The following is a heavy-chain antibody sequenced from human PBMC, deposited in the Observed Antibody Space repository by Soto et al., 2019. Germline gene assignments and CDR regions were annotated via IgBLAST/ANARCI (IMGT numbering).Heavy chain of an antibody. CDR2: IYDSGST. Sequence: NLSLTCNVSVGSISSSSYYWCWGRHPTVRGLRWIGSIYDSGSTYYNPSLKSRVTISVDKSKNQFSLKLSSLTAADTAVYYCARTYFYETSGYFRPADNFDIWGPGTMVTVSS. CDR3: ARTYFYETSGYFRPADNFDI. D-gene: IGHD3-22*01. CDR1: VGSISSSSYY. J-gene: IGHJ3*02. V-gene: IGHV4-39*01.